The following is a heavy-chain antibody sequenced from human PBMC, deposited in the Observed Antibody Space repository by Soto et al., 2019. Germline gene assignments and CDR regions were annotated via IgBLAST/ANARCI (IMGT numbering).Heavy chain of an antibody. Sequence: EVQLLESGGGLVQPGGSLRLSCAASGFTFSSYAMSWVRQAPGKGLEWVSAISGSGGSTYYADSVKGRFTISRDNSKNTLYLQINSLWAEDTAVYYCAKVGYYGSGSYFPPLGYWGQGTLVTVSS. D-gene: IGHD3-10*01. CDR2: ISGSGGST. V-gene: IGHV3-23*01. CDR3: AKVGYYGSGSYFPPLGY. CDR1: GFTFSSYA. J-gene: IGHJ4*02.